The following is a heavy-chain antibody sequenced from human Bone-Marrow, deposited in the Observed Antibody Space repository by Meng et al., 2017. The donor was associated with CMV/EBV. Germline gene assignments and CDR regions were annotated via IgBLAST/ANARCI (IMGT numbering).Heavy chain of an antibody. CDR3: AKEDVPNTELLWFGELNYFDY. CDR2: IAGSGAFT. D-gene: IGHD3-10*01. CDR1: GFLFSTYA. Sequence: GESLKISCAASGFLFSTYALSWVRQAPGKGLEYVSGIAGSGAFTYYTDSVKGRFTISRDNSKNRLYLEMNSLRPEDTAVYYCAKEDVPNTELLWFGELNYFDYWGQGTLVTVSS. J-gene: IGHJ4*02. V-gene: IGHV3-23*01.